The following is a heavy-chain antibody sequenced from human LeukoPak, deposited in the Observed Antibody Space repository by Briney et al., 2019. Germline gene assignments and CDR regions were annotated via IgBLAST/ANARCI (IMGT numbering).Heavy chain of an antibody. CDR3: ARHGDYYDSSGPGGNFDY. V-gene: IGHV4-39*01. CDR2: IYYSGST. Sequence: SEPLSLTCTVSGGSISSSSYYWGWIRQPPGKGLEWIGSIYYSGSTYYNPSLKSRVTISVDTSKNQFSLKLSSVTAADTAVYYCARHGDYYDSSGPGGNFDYWGQGTLVTVSS. D-gene: IGHD3-22*01. J-gene: IGHJ4*02. CDR1: GGSISSSSYY.